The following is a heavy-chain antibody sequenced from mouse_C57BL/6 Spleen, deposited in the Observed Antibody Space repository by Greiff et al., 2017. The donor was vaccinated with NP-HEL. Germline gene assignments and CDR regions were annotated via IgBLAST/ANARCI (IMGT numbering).Heavy chain of an antibody. Sequence: EVQLQESGPELVKPGASVKISCKASGYTFTDYYMNWVKQSHGKSLEWIGDINPNNGGTSYNQKFKGKATLTVDKSSSTAYMELRSLTSEDSAVYYCAREGADYWGQGTTLTVSS. V-gene: IGHV1-26*01. CDR3: AREGADY. CDR1: GYTFTDYY. J-gene: IGHJ2*01. CDR2: INPNNGGT.